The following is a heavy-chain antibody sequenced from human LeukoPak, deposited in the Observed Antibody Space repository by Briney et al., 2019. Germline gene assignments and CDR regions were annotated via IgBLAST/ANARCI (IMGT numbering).Heavy chain of an antibody. CDR3: ARELESGSYGP. CDR2: INPNSGGT. J-gene: IGHJ5*02. V-gene: IGHV1-2*02. CDR1: GYTFTGYY. D-gene: IGHD1-26*01. Sequence: ASVKVSCKASGYTFTGYYMHWVRQAPGQGLEWMGWINPNSGGTNYARKFQGRVTMTRDTSISTAYMELSRLRSDDTAVYYCARELESGSYGPWGQGTLVTVSS.